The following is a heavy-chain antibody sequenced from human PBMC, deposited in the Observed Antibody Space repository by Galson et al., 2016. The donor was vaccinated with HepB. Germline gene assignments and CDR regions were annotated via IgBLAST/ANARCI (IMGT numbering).Heavy chain of an antibody. D-gene: IGHD3-22*01. CDR3: ARERADYYDDSGYPYNCFDP. Sequence: SVKVSCKASGYTFSDYYMHWVRLAPGQGFEWMGWINPNGGATKYAQKFQGRVTMTRDTSSSTAYLELSRLRSDDTAVYYCARERADYYDDSGYPYNCFDPWGQGTLVTVSS. J-gene: IGHJ5*02. CDR2: INPNGGAT. V-gene: IGHV1-2*02. CDR1: GYTFSDYY.